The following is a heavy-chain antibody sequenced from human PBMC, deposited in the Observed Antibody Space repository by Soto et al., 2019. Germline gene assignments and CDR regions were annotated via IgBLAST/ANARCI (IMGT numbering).Heavy chain of an antibody. CDR2: INHRGGI. Sequence: SETLSLTCAVYGGPLSGYHWGWIRQPPGKGLEWIGEINHRGGISYNPSLKSRVTISVDTSKNQFFLKLNSVTAADTAVYYCASGGSNVWSGQPWGQGTLVTVSS. D-gene: IGHD3-3*01. CDR1: GGPLSGYH. J-gene: IGHJ4*02. V-gene: IGHV4-34*01. CDR3: ASGGSNVWSGQP.